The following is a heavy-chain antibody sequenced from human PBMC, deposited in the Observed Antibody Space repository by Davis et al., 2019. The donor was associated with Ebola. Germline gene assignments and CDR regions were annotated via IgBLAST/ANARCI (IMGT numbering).Heavy chain of an antibody. J-gene: IGHJ4*02. CDR3: ARGRRIVVAGTDY. D-gene: IGHD6-19*01. V-gene: IGHV1-8*01. Sequence: AASVKVSCKASGYTFTSYDINWVRQATGQGLEWMGWMNPNSGNAGYAQKFQGRVTMTRNTSISTAYMELSSLRSEDTAVYYCARGRRIVVAGTDYWGQGTLVTVSS. CDR1: GYTFTSYD. CDR2: MNPNSGNA.